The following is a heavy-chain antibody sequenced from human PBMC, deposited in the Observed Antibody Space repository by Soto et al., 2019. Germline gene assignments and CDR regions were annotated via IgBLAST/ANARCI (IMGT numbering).Heavy chain of an antibody. CDR1: GGTFSSYA. D-gene: IGHD6-19*01. Sequence: QVQLGQSGAEVKKPGSSVKVSCKASGGTFSSYAISWVRQAPGQGLEWMGGIIPIFGTANYAQKFQGRVTITADKSTSTAYMELSSLRSEDTAVYYCAPVAGRPGDRWFDPWGQGTLVTVSS. CDR3: APVAGRPGDRWFDP. J-gene: IGHJ5*02. CDR2: IIPIFGTA. V-gene: IGHV1-69*06.